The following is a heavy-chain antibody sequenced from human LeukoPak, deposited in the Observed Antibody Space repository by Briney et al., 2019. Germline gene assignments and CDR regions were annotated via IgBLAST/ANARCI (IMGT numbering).Heavy chain of an antibody. Sequence: SQTLSLTCTVSGGSISSGDYYWSWIRQPPGKGLEWIGYIYYSGSTYYNPSLKSRVTISVDTSKNQFSLKLRSVTAADTAVYYCARYQLLYVAGFAPGGQGTLVTVSS. CDR1: GGSISSGDYY. CDR3: ARYQLLYVAGFAP. D-gene: IGHD2-2*02. CDR2: IYYSGST. V-gene: IGHV4-30-4*08. J-gene: IGHJ5*02.